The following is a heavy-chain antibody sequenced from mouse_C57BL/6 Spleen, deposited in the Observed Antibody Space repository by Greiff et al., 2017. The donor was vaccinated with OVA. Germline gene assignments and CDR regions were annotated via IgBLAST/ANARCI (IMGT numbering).Heavy chain of an antibody. CDR2: IRSKSSNYAT. CDR3: VRDTAQATDYAMDY. D-gene: IGHD3-2*02. CDR1: GFTFNTYA. J-gene: IGHJ4*01. V-gene: IGHV10-3*01. Sequence: EVNVVESGGGLVQPKGSLKLSCAASGFTFNTYAMHWVRQAPGKGLEWVARIRSKSSNYATYYADSVKDRFTISRDDSQSMLYLQMNNLKTEDTAMYYCVRDTAQATDYAMDYWGQGTSVTVSS.